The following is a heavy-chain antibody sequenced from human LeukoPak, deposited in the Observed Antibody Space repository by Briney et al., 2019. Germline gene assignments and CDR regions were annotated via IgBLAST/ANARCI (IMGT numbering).Heavy chain of an antibody. J-gene: IGHJ6*03. V-gene: IGHV1-8*03. D-gene: IGHD2-15*01. CDR3: ARMEVIRYCSGGSCYYYYYMDV. Sequence: GASVKVSCKASGYTFTSYYMHWVRQATGQGLEWMGWMNPNSGNTGYAQKFQGRVTITRNTSISTAYMELSSLRSEDTAVYYCARMEVIRYCSGGSCYYYYYMDVWGKGTTVTVSS. CDR2: MNPNSGNT. CDR1: GYTFTSYY.